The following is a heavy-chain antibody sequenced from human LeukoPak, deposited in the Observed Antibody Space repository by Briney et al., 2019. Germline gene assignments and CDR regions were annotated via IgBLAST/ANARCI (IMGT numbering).Heavy chain of an antibody. Sequence: GGSLRLSCAASGFTFSSYGMHWVRQAPGKGLEWVAFIRHDESNKYYADSVKGRFTISRDNSKNTLSLQMNSLRPDDTAVYYCAKFSYGDYVAWGQGTLVIVSS. V-gene: IGHV3-30*02. CDR1: GFTFSSYG. CDR2: IRHDESNK. D-gene: IGHD4-17*01. CDR3: AKFSYGDYVA. J-gene: IGHJ5*02.